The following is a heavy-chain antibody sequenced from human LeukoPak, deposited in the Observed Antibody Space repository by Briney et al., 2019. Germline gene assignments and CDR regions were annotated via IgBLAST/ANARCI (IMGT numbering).Heavy chain of an antibody. V-gene: IGHV5-51*01. CDR1: GYSFTNYW. J-gene: IGHJ6*02. D-gene: IGHD1-14*01. CDR3: ARLSTRRLHNPQYYGMDV. CDR2: IYPGDSDT. Sequence: GESLKISCKGSGYSFTNYWIGWVRQMPGKGLESMGIIYPGDSDTRYNPSFQGQVTISVDKSISTAYLQWGSLKASDTAIYYCARLSTRRLHNPQYYGMDVWGQGTTFTVSS.